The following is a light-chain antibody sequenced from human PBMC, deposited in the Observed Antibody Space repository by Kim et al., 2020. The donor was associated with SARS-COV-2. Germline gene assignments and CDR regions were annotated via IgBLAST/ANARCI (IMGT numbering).Light chain of an antibody. Sequence: ASVGDRVTITCRASQGISNYLVWYQQKPGKVPKVLIYAASNLQSGVPSRFSGSGSGTDFTLTISSLQPEDTATYYCQHYDNFPRTFGQGTRVEIK. J-gene: IGKJ1*01. CDR2: AAS. V-gene: IGKV1-27*01. CDR3: QHYDNFPRT. CDR1: QGISNY.